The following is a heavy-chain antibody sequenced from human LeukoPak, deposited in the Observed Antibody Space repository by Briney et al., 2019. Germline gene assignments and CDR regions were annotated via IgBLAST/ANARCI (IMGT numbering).Heavy chain of an antibody. V-gene: IGHV3-33*01. CDR1: GFTFSSYG. CDR2: IWYDGSNK. D-gene: IGHD4-17*01. CDR3: AREIGDYQDIDY. Sequence: GGSLRLSCAASGFTFSSYGMHWVRQAPGKGLEWVAVIWYDGSNKYYADSVKGRFTISRDNSKNTLYLQMNSLRAEDTAVYYCAREIGDYQDIDYWGQGTLVTVSS. J-gene: IGHJ4*02.